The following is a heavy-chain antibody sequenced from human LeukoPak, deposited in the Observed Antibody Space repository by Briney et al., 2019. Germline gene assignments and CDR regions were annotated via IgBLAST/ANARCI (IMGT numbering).Heavy chain of an antibody. CDR2: INAYNGNT. Sequence: GASVKVSCKASGYTFTSYIISWVRQASGQGLEWMGWINAYNGNTDYAQRVQDRVTMTTDTSTSTAYMELRSLRSDDTAVYYCARDRHIAAAVYYYYMDVWGKGTPVTVS. D-gene: IGHD6-13*01. CDR1: GYTFTSYI. V-gene: IGHV1-18*01. CDR3: ARDRHIAAAVYYYYMDV. J-gene: IGHJ6*03.